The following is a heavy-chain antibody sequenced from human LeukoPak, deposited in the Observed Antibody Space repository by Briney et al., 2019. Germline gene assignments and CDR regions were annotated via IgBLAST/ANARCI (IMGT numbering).Heavy chain of an antibody. CDR1: GGSFSGYY. CDR3: ARSISNY. Sequence: ETLSLTCAVYGGSFSGYYWSWIRQPPGKGLEWVANIKQDGSEKYYVDSVKGRFTISRDNAKNSLYLQMNSLRAEDTAVYYCARSISNYWGQGTLVTVSS. D-gene: IGHD2-21*01. CDR2: IKQDGSEK. J-gene: IGHJ4*02. V-gene: IGHV3-7*01.